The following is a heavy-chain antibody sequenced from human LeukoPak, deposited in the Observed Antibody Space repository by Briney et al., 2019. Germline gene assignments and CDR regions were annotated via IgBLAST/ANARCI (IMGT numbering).Heavy chain of an antibody. CDR2: IYYSGST. CDR3: ANTRKRYCSGGNCYSGILVYFDY. Sequence: PSETLSLTCTVSGASISSTAYYWGWIRQPPRKGLEWIASIYYSGSTYYNPSLKSRVTISVDTSKNQFSLKLSSVTAADTAVYYCANTRKRYCSGGNCYSGILVYFDYWGQGTLVTVSS. V-gene: IGHV4-39*01. CDR1: GASISSTAYY. J-gene: IGHJ4*02. D-gene: IGHD2-15*01.